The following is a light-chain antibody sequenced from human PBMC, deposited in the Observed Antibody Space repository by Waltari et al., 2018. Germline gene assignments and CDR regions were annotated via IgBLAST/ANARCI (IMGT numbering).Light chain of an antibody. V-gene: IGLV2-14*03. CDR1: SNDVGGYNY. J-gene: IGLJ2*01. CDR2: DVI. CDR3: SSYSSSTLVV. Sequence: QSALTQHASVSGSPGQSITISCTGTSNDVGGYNYVSWYQQHPGKAPKLMIYDVINRPSAVSNRFSASKTCNTASLPIFGLQPEDEGTYYCSSYSSSTLVVFGGGTNLTVL.